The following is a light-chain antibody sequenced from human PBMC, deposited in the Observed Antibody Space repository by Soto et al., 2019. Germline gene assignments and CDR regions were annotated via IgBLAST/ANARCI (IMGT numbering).Light chain of an antibody. J-gene: IGKJ4*01. V-gene: IGKV3-20*01. Sequence: IMLKQSPGTLSLSKGARATLSCGASQSVPGSHLAWYQQTPGQAPRLLLYGASTRATGIPDRFSGSVSGTDFTLTISRVEPEDFAVVYCQHYGSSPLTFGGGTKVDIK. CDR1: QSVPGSH. CDR2: GAS. CDR3: QHYGSSPLT.